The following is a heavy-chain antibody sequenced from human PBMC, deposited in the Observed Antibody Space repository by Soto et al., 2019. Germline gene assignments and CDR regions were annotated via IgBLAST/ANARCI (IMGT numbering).Heavy chain of an antibody. D-gene: IGHD2-15*01. CDR3: ARAPPGRNGNNRFDF. V-gene: IGHV5-51*01. Sequence: PGESLKISCKGSGYSFSGYCIGLVLQMPGKGLEWMGIIWPGDSDTRYSPSFQGQVTISADKSITTAYLQWSSLKASDTAIYYCARAPPGRNGNNRFDFWGQGTLVTVSS. CDR2: IWPGDSDT. J-gene: IGHJ4*02. CDR1: GYSFSGYC.